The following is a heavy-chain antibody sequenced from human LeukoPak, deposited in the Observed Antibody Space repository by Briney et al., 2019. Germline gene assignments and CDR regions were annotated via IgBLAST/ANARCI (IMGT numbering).Heavy chain of an antibody. CDR1: GYNFANYW. D-gene: IGHD5-12*01. CDR3: ARQLGYEDAFDY. J-gene: IGHJ4*02. Sequence: GESLKISCKGPGYNFANYWIGWVRQMPGKGLEWMGIIYPDDSDTRYGPSFQGQVTISADKSISIAYLQWSSLKASDTAMYYCARQLGYEDAFDYWGQGTLVTVSS. V-gene: IGHV5-51*01. CDR2: IYPDDSDT.